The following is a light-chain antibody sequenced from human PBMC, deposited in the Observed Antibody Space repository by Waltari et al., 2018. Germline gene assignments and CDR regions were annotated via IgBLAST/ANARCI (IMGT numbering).Light chain of an antibody. V-gene: IGKV3D-15*01. CDR1: QRVGSK. J-gene: IGKJ1*01. CDR2: DAS. CDR3: QQYNNWPPTWT. Sequence: EIVMTQSPATLSVSPGERATLSCRATQRVGSKLAWYQQKPGQVPRLLIYDASARATGVPARFSGSGSGTEFTLTINNLQSEDFAVYYCQQYNNWPPTWTFGQGTKVEIK.